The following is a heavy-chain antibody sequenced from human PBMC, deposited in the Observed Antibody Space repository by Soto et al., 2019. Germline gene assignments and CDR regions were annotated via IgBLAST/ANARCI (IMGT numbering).Heavy chain of an antibody. D-gene: IGHD2-21*02. J-gene: IGHJ4*02. CDR2: IYWDDDK. Sequence: QITLKESGPTLVKPTQTLTLTCTFSGFSLSSSDVGLGWIRQPPGKALEWLALIYWDDDKRYSPSLKSRLTITKDTSRNQVVLTVTNLDPVDTATYYCVRASGGGNSAYFDYWGQGTLVTVSS. CDR1: GFSLSSSDVG. V-gene: IGHV2-5*02. CDR3: VRASGGGNSAYFDY.